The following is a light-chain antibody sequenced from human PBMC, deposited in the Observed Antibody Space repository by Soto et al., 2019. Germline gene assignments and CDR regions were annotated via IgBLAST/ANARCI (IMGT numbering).Light chain of an antibody. V-gene: IGKV1-27*01. J-gene: IGKJ4*01. CDR2: AAS. CDR3: QKYNSAPLT. CDR1: QGIGVY. Sequence: EIQMTQSPASLSASLGDRVTITCRASQGIGVYLAWFQQKPGNVPKLLIYAASTLQSGVPSRFSGSGSGTDFTLTISSLQPEDVATYYCQKYNSAPLTFGGGTKVEIK.